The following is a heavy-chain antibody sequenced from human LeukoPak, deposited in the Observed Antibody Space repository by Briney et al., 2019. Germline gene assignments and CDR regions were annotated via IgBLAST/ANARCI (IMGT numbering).Heavy chain of an antibody. D-gene: IGHD3-9*01. CDR2: IHPGGSSV. V-gene: IGHV3-48*02. CDR3: ARGALRYSDY. Sequence: GGSLRLSCAASGFTFSSHGMIWVRQAPGKGLEWVSYIHPGGSSVYYADSVKGRFTISRDNAKNSLYLQMNSLRDHDTAPSYPARGALRYSDYWGQGTLVTVSS. CDR1: GFTFSSHG. J-gene: IGHJ4*02.